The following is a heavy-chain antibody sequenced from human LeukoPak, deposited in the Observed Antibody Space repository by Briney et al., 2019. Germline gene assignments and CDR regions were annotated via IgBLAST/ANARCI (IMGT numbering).Heavy chain of an antibody. CDR2: IYYSGST. D-gene: IGHD6-13*01. V-gene: IGHV4-59*01. CDR1: GGSISSYY. J-gene: IGHJ4*02. Sequence: SETLSLTCTVSGGSISSYYWSWIRQPPGKGLEWIGYIYYSGSTNYNPSLKSRVTISVDTSKNQFSLKLASVTAADTAVYYCVRVVALGAAGYYFDYWGQGSLVTVSS. CDR3: VRVVALGAAGYYFDY.